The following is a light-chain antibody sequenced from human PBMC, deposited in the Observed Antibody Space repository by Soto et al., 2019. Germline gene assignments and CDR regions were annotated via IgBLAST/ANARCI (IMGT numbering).Light chain of an antibody. CDR2: GGS. V-gene: IGKV3-20*01. CDR1: QTVTSSY. Sequence: EIVLTQSPGTLSLSPGERATLSCRASQTVTSSYIAWYQHKPGQAPRLLVFGGSSRATGIPDRFRGVGSGTYFTLTITSLEPEDFAVYYCQQYGSSPLTFGGGTKGEI. CDR3: QQYGSSPLT. J-gene: IGKJ4*01.